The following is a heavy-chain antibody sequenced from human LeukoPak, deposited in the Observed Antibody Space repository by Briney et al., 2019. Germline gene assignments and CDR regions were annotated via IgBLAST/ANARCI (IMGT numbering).Heavy chain of an antibody. V-gene: IGHV4-59*01. CDR1: GGSISSYY. J-gene: IGHJ6*03. Sequence: SETLSLTCTVSGGSISSYYWSWIRQPPGKGLVWIGYIHYSGSTNYNPSLKGRVTISVDTSKNQFSLKLSSVTAADTAVYYCARVSWFPGTSYYYMDVWDKGTTVTVSS. CDR2: IHYSGST. D-gene: IGHD1-1*01. CDR3: ARVSWFPGTSYYYMDV.